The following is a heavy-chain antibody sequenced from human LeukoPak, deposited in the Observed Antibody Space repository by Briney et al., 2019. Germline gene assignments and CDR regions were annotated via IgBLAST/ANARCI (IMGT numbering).Heavy chain of an antibody. Sequence: GGSLRLSCAASGFTFSGSAMHWVRQASGKGLEWVGRIRSKANSYATAYAASVKGRFTIYRDDSKNRAYLQMNSLKTEDTAVYYCTRLPYCSSTSCYSTRDYYFDYWGQGTLVTVSS. CDR2: IRSKANSYAT. J-gene: IGHJ4*02. CDR1: GFTFSGSA. V-gene: IGHV3-73*01. CDR3: TRLPYCSSTSCYSTRDYYFDY. D-gene: IGHD2-2*01.